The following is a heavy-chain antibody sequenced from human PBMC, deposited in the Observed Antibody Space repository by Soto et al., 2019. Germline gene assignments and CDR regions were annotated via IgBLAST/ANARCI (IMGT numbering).Heavy chain of an antibody. CDR1: GGSISSYY. J-gene: IGHJ6*02. Sequence: LSLTCTVSGGSISSYYWSWIRQPPGKGLEWIGYIYYSGSTNYNPSLKSRVTISVDTSKNQLSLKLSSVTAADTAVYYCAREDYGSGRQGGGMDVWGQGTTVTVS. D-gene: IGHD3-10*01. CDR3: AREDYGSGRQGGGMDV. V-gene: IGHV4-59*01. CDR2: IYYSGST.